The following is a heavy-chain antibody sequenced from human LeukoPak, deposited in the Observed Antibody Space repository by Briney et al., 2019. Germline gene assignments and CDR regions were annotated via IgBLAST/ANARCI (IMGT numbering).Heavy chain of an antibody. D-gene: IGHD3-22*01. CDR2: ISGSGGST. CDR3: AKVAPAYYYDSSGYYPDY. V-gene: IGHV3-23*01. J-gene: IGHJ4*02. CDR1: GFTFSSYA. Sequence: GGSLRLSCAASGFTFSSYAMSWVRQAPGKGLEWVSAISGSGGSTYYADSVKGRFTISRDNSKNTLYLQMSSLRAEDTAVYYCAKVAPAYYYDSSGYYPDYWGQGTLVTVSS.